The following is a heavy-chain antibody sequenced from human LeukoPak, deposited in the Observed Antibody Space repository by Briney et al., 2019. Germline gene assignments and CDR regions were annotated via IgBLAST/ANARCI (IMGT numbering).Heavy chain of an antibody. V-gene: IGHV3-43*02. CDR2: ISGDGGST. CDR1: GFTFDDYA. Sequence: GRSLRLSCAASGFTFDDYAMHWVRQAPGKGLEWVSLISGDGGSTYYADSVKGRFTISRDNSKNSLYLQMNSLRTEDTALYYCAKGQYYDILTGYFDYWGQGTLVTVSS. J-gene: IGHJ4*02. CDR3: AKGQYYDILTGYFDY. D-gene: IGHD3-9*01.